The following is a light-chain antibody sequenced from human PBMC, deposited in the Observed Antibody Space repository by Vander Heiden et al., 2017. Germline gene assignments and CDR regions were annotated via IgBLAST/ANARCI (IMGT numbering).Light chain of an antibody. CDR3: SSYSSSSTL. CDR2: EVS. J-gene: IGLJ1*01. V-gene: IGLV2-14*01. Sequence: QSALTQPASVSGSPGQSITISCTGTSSDVGGYNYVSWYQQHPGKAPKLMIYEVSNRPSGVSNRFSGSKSGNKASLTISGLQAEDEADYYCSSYSSSSTLFGTGTKVTVL. CDR1: SSDVGGYNY.